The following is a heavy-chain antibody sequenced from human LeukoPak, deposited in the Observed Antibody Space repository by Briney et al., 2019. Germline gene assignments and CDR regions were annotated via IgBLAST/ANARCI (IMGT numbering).Heavy chain of an antibody. CDR3: ARDSKRGFDR. CDR2: INPSGGST. CDR1: GYTFISYY. J-gene: IGHJ5*02. V-gene: IGHV1-46*01. Sequence: GASVKVSCKASGYTFISYYMHWVRQAPGQGLEWMGIINPSGGSTSYAQKFQGSVTMTRDTSTSTVYMELSSLRSEDTAVYYCARDSKRGFDRWGQGTLVTVSS. D-gene: IGHD5-24*01.